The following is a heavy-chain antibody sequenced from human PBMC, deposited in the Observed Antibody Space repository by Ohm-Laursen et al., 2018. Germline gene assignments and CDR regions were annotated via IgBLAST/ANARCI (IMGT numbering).Heavy chain of an antibody. CDR3: ARERGQTGRIDY. V-gene: IGHV3-66*01. J-gene: IGHJ4*02. CDR1: GFTVSSNY. Sequence: SLRLSCTASGFTVSSNYMSWVRQAPGKGLEWVSVIYSGGSTYYADSVKGRFTISRDNSKNTLYLQMNSLRAEDTAVYYCARERGQTGRIDYWGQGTLVTVSS. D-gene: IGHD1-1*01. CDR2: IYSGGST.